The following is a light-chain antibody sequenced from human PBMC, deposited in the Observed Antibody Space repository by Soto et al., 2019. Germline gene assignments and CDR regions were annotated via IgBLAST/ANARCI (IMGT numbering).Light chain of an antibody. Sequence: DIQMTQSPSSLSASVGDRVTITCQASQDISNYLNWYQQKPGKAPKLLIYDASNLETGVPSRFSGRGSGTDFTFTISRLQPEDIPTFYCQQYDNPPLPCGGGTKGEIK. J-gene: IGKJ4*01. CDR3: QQYDNPPLP. V-gene: IGKV1-33*01. CDR1: QDISNY. CDR2: DAS.